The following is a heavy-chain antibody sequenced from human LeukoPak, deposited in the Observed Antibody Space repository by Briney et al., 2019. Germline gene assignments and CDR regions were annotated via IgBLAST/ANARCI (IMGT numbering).Heavy chain of an antibody. Sequence: PGGSLRLSCAASGFTLRTYGMHWVRPAPGKGLEWVAFIRFDGSDKLYADSVEGRFAISRDNSQNTLYLQMNSLRVEDTAVYYCAKDHSTYDSSGYYSFDYWGQGTLVTVSS. CDR1: GFTLRTYG. CDR3: AKDHSTYDSSGYYSFDY. D-gene: IGHD3-22*01. V-gene: IGHV3-30*02. J-gene: IGHJ4*02. CDR2: IRFDGSDK.